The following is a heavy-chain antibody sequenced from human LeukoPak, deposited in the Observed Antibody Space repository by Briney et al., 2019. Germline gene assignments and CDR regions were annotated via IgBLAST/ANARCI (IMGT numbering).Heavy chain of an antibody. CDR3: AGHSTSSHDTFDI. J-gene: IGHJ3*02. Sequence: SQTLSLTCAITGYIDSSNSVAWNWIRRSPARALEWLRRKYYRSKWYHVYAVSVKSRIILNADTYKNQFSLILNSVTPDDTAVYYCAGHSTSSHDTFDIWGQGTMVTVSS. CDR2: KYYRSKWYH. V-gene: IGHV6-1*01. D-gene: IGHD6-13*01. CDR1: GYIDSSNSVA.